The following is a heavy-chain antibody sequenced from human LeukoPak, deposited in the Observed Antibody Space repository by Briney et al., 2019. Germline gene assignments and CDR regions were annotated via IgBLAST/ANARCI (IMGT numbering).Heavy chain of an antibody. V-gene: IGHV3-48*01. CDR2: ISSSSSTI. J-gene: IGHJ6*02. CDR1: GFTFSNAW. CDR3: ARDPRNLFYYYGMDV. D-gene: IGHD1-14*01. Sequence: GGSLRLSCAASGFTFSNAWMSWVRQAPGKGLEWVSYISSSSSTIYYADSVKGRFTISRDNAKNSLYLQMNSLRAEDTAVYYCARDPRNLFYYYGMDVWGQGTTVTVSS.